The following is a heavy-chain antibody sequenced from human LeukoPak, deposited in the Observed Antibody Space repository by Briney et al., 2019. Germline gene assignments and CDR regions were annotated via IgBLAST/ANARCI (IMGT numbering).Heavy chain of an antibody. V-gene: IGHV1-2*02. Sequence: ASVKVSCKASGGTFSSYAISWVRQAPGQGLEWMGWINPNSGGTNYAQKFQGRVTMTRDTSISTAYMELSRLRSDDTAVYYCARSGWDIVATNPTAWGQGTLVTVSS. CDR1: GGTFSSYA. CDR3: ARSGWDIVATNPTA. D-gene: IGHD5-12*01. J-gene: IGHJ5*02. CDR2: INPNSGGT.